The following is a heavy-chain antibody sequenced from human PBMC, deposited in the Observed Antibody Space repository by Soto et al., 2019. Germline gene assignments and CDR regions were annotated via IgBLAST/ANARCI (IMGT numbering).Heavy chain of an antibody. J-gene: IGHJ6*02. CDR2: ISHDGSNK. Sequence: QVNLVESGGGVVQPGRSLRLSCAASGFTFSDYGMHWVRQAPGKGLEWVAAISHDGSNKFYGDSVKGRFTISRDNSKNTLLLQTYSLRDEDTGVYVWAKEARSRAVTATRVYGMDVWVQGTTVAVSS. CDR1: GFTFSDYG. CDR3: AKEARSRAVTATRVYGMDV. V-gene: IGHV3-30*18. D-gene: IGHD4-17*01.